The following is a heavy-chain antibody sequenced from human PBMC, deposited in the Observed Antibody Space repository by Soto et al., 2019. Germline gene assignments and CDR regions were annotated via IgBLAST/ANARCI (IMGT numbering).Heavy chain of an antibody. CDR2: IIPIFGTA. Sequence: GPQLKVSCKASGGTFSSYAISWVRQAPGQGLEWMGGIIPIFGTANYAQKFQGRVTITADESTSTAYMELSSLRSEDTAVYYCARLSNYDSSGPDDFDYWGQGTLVTVSS. CDR3: ARLSNYDSSGPDDFDY. D-gene: IGHD3-22*01. CDR1: GGTFSSYA. V-gene: IGHV1-69*13. J-gene: IGHJ4*02.